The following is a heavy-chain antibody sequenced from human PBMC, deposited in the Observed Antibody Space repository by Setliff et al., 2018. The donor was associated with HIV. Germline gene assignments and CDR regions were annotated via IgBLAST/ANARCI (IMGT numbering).Heavy chain of an antibody. Sequence: ASVKVSCKASGYSLTSYSINWVRQAPGQGLEWMGYINTNTGNPTYAQGFTGRFVFSVDTPVSTAYLQIFSLKTEDTAVYYCTRDHTPPPNYDFWSGQIDLRNIFYYMDVWGTGSPVTGSS. V-gene: IGHV7-4-1*01. CDR1: GYSLTSYS. J-gene: IGHJ6*03. CDR3: TRDHTPPPNYDFWSGQIDLRNIFYYMDV. D-gene: IGHD3-3*01. CDR2: INTNTGNP.